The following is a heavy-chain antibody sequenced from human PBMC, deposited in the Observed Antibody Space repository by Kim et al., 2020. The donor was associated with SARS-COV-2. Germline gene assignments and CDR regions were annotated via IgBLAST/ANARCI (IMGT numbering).Heavy chain of an antibody. CDR1: GFSLSTSGVG. CDR2: IYWDDDK. CDR3: AHSSPEVAARWFDP. V-gene: IGHV2-5*02. J-gene: IGHJ5*02. Sequence: SGPTLVNPTQTLTLTCTFSGFSLSTSGVGVGWIRQPPGKALEWLALIYWDDDKRYSPSLKSRLTITKDTSKNQVVLTMTNMDPVDTATYYCAHSSPEVAARWFDPWGQGTLVTVSS. D-gene: IGHD6-6*01.